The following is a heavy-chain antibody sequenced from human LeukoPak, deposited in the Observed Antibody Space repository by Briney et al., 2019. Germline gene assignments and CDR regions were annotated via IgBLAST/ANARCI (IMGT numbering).Heavy chain of an antibody. CDR1: GFTFSSYS. V-gene: IGHV3-66*01. CDR3: ARYLVAYYYYYGMDV. Sequence: GGSLRLSCAASGFTFSSYSMNWVRQAPGKGLEWVSVIYSGGSTYYADSVKGRFTISRDNSKNTLYLQMNSLRAEDTAVYYCARYLVAYYYYYGMDVWGQGTTVTVSS. CDR2: IYSGGST. J-gene: IGHJ6*02. D-gene: IGHD2-2*01.